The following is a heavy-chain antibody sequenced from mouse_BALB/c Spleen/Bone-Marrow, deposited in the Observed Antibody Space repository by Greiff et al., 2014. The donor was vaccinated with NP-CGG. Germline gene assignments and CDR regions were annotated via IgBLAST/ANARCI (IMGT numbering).Heavy chain of an antibody. J-gene: IGHJ2*01. Sequence: EVHLVESGGGLVQPGGSRKLSCAASGFTFSSFGMHWVSQAPEKGLEWVAYISSGSSPILYEETVKGRFTISRDNPKNTLFLQMTSLRAEDTAIYYGTRGGNCEDFDYWGQGTTLTVSS. CDR1: GFTFSSFG. D-gene: IGHD4-1*01. CDR3: TRGGNCEDFDY. V-gene: IGHV5-17*02. CDR2: ISSGSSPI.